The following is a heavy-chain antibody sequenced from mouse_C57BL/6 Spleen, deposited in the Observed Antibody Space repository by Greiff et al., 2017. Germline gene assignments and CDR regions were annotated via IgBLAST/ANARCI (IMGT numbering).Heavy chain of an antibody. Sequence: VQLQQSGPGLVQPSQSLSITCTVSGFSLTSYGVHWVRQSPGKGLEWLGVIWRGGSTDYNAAFMSRLSITKDNSKSQVFFKMNSLQADDTAIYYCAKNGYYGYDGSYWYFDVWGTGTTVTVSS. D-gene: IGHD2-2*01. V-gene: IGHV2-5*01. J-gene: IGHJ1*03. CDR2: IWRGGST. CDR1: GFSLTSYG. CDR3: AKNGYYGYDGSYWYFDV.